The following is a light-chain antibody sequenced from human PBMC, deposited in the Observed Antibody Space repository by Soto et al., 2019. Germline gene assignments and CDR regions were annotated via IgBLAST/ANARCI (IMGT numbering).Light chain of an antibody. CDR2: EVS. J-gene: IGLJ1*01. CDR3: SSYTTSSINYV. CDR1: SSDVGGYNY. Sequence: QSALTQPASVSGSPGQSITISCTGTSSDVGGYNYVSWYQQHPGKAPKLMIYEVSNRPSGVSNRFSGSKSGNTASLTISGLQAEDEEDYYCSSYTTSSINYVFRTATTLTAL. V-gene: IGLV2-14*01.